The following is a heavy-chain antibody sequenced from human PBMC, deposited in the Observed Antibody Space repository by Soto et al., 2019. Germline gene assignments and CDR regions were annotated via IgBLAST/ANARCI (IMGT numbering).Heavy chain of an antibody. Sequence: SVKVSCKASGFTFTSSAMQWVRQARGQRLEWIGWIVVGSGNTNYAQKFQERVTITRDMSTSTAYMELSSLRSEDTAVYYCAAFAGGGDYDAFDIWGQGTMVTVS. V-gene: IGHV1-58*02. CDR3: AAFAGGGDYDAFDI. D-gene: IGHD4-17*01. CDR1: GFTFTSSA. CDR2: IVVGSGNT. J-gene: IGHJ3*02.